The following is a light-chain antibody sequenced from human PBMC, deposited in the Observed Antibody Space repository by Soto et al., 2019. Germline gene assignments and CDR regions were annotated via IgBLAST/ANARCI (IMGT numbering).Light chain of an antibody. Sequence: EIVLTRSPGTLSLWQGGRATLSCRASQSVSSNYLAWYQQIPGQAPRPLIYGASSRVPGIPDRFSGSGSGTDFTLTISRLEPEDFAVYYCQQYGSLPWTFGQGTKVDIK. CDR2: GAS. J-gene: IGKJ1*01. CDR1: QSVSSNY. CDR3: QQYGSLPWT. V-gene: IGKV3-20*01.